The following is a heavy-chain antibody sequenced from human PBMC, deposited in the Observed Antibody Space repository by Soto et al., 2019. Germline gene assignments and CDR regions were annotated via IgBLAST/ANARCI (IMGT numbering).Heavy chain of an antibody. Sequence: VQLLESGGGLVQPGGSLRLSCAASGFTFSSYAMSWVRQAPGKGLEWVSAISGSGGSTYYADSVKGRFTISRDNSKNTLYLQMNSLRAEDTAVYYCAKEDPIFGVVINPDYYFDYWGQGTLVTVSS. CDR1: GFTFSSYA. CDR2: ISGSGGST. D-gene: IGHD3-3*01. J-gene: IGHJ4*02. V-gene: IGHV3-23*01. CDR3: AKEDPIFGVVINPDYYFDY.